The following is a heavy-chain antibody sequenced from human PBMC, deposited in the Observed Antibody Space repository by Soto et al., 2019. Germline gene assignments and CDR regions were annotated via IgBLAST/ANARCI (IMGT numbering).Heavy chain of an antibody. CDR3: ARAAAIPFGELTGDWFDP. CDR2: MNPNSGNT. CDR1: GYTFTSYD. Sequence: QVQLVQSGAEVKKPGASVKVSCKASGYTFTSYDINWVRQATGQGLEWMGWMNPNSGNTGYAQKFQGRVTMTRNTTKSTSYRELSSLRPEDTAVYYCARAAAIPFGELTGDWFDPWGQGPLVTVSS. V-gene: IGHV1-8*01. J-gene: IGHJ5*02. D-gene: IGHD3-16*01.